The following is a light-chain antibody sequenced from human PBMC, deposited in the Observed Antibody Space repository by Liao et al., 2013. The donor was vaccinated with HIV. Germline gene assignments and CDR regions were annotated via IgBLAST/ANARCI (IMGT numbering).Light chain of an antibody. CDR2: YDK. Sequence: SYVLTQPPSVSVAPGRTATITCDGINIGSKSVHWYQQKPGQAPELVIHYDKDRPAGIPERFSGSNSGNTATLTITRVEAGDEADYYCQVWDGDFAVFGGGTKLTVL. CDR3: QVWDGDFAV. V-gene: IGLV3-21*04. J-gene: IGLJ2*01. CDR1: NIGSKS.